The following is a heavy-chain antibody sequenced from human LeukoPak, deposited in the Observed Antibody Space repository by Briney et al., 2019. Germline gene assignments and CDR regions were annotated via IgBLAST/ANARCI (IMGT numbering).Heavy chain of an antibody. CDR2: IYNIGTT. D-gene: IGHD3-3*01. Sequence: TSETLSLTCSVSGASISGHYWSWVRQPPGKGLEWIAYIYNIGTTDYNPSLKSRVTISLDTSKNQVSLKPTSVTAADTAVYYCARGSDYGDYWGQGTLVTVSS. J-gene: IGHJ4*02. CDR3: ARGSDYGDY. CDR1: GASISGHY. V-gene: IGHV4-59*11.